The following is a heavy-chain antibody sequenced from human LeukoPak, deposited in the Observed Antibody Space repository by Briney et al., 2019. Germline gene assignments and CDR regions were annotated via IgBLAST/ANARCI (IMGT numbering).Heavy chain of an antibody. J-gene: IGHJ5*02. V-gene: IGHV4-59*01. CDR3: AKAAGYSTIYWFDP. D-gene: IGHD6-13*01. CDR1: GGXIRSSH. CDR2: IYYSGTS. Sequence: SETLSLTCTVSGGXIRSSHWSWIRHPPGKGLEFIGYIYYSGTSNYNPSLKSRVTMSVDTSNNQFSLKLNSVTAADTAVYYCAKAAGYSTIYWFDPWGQGTLVTVSS.